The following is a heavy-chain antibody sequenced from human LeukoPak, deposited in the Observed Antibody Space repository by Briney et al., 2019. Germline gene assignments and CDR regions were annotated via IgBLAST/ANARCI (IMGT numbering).Heavy chain of an antibody. CDR2: INNDGSST. J-gene: IGHJ4*02. Sequence: PGGSLRLSCAASGFTFSSYWMHWVRHAPGKGLVWVSRINNDGSSTSYADSVKGRFTISRDNAKNTLYLQMNSLRAEDTAVYYCAREGRDYGGNPFDYWGQGSLVTVSS. V-gene: IGHV3-74*01. CDR1: GFTFSSYW. D-gene: IGHD4-23*01. CDR3: AREGRDYGGNPFDY.